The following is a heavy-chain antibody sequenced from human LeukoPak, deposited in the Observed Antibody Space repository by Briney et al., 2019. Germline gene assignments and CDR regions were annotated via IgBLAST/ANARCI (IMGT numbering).Heavy chain of an antibody. J-gene: IGHJ4*02. CDR1: GFTFSDYY. Sequence: GSLRLSCAASGFTFSDYYMSWIRQPAGKGLEWIGRIYTSGSTNYNPSLKSRVTISLDTSKNQFSLKLSSVTAADTAVYYCARLPDHYSRHGAPGWGQGTLVTVSS. D-gene: IGHD3-10*01. CDR2: IYTSGST. CDR3: ARLPDHYSRHGAPG. V-gene: IGHV4-4*07.